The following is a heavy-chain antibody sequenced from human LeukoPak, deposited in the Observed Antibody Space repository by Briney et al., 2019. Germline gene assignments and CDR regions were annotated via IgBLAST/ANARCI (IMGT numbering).Heavy chain of an antibody. Sequence: GGSLRLSCAASGFTFSSYSMNWVRQAPGKGLEWVSYISSGSSIIYYADSVKGRFTISRDNAKNSLYLQMNSLRAEDTAVYYCGGDYCSTTSCRFDYWGQGTLVTVSS. CDR3: GGDYCSTTSCRFDY. CDR1: GFTFSSYS. V-gene: IGHV3-48*01. J-gene: IGHJ4*02. D-gene: IGHD2-2*01. CDR2: ISSGSSII.